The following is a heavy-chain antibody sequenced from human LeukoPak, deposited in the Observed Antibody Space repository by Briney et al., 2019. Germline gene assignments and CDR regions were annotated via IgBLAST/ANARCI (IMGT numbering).Heavy chain of an antibody. CDR3: ARDMYGDYSGMDV. D-gene: IGHD4-17*01. J-gene: IGHJ6*02. CDR1: GFIFSACA. V-gene: IGHV3-30-3*01. Sequence: PGGSLRLSCAASGFIFSACAMHWVRQAPGKGLEWVAVISYDGSNQYYADSVKGRFTISRDNSKNTLYLQMNSLRTGDTAVYYCARDMYGDYSGMDVWGQGTTVTVSS. CDR2: ISYDGSNQ.